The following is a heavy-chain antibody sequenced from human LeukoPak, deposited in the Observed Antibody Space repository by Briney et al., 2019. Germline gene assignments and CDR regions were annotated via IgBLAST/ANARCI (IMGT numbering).Heavy chain of an antibody. J-gene: IGHJ4*02. V-gene: IGHV4-39*07. D-gene: IGHD3-9*01. CDR3: ARVTRFDWSLSY. CDR1: GGSISSSSYY. Sequence: SETLSLTCTVSGGSISSSSYYWGWIRQPPGKGLEWIGSIYYSGSTYYNPSLKSRVTISVDTSKNQFSLKLSSVTAADTAVYYCARVTRFDWSLSYWGQGTLVTVSS. CDR2: IYYSGST.